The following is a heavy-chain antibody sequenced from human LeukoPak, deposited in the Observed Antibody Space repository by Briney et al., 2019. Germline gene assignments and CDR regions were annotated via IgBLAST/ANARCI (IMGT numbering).Heavy chain of an antibody. CDR2: ISGSGGST. Sequence: GGSLRLSCAASGFPFSTYAMSWVRQAPGKGLEWVSAISGSGGSTYYADSVKGRFTISRDNSKNTLYLKMNSLRAEDTAIYYCAKDGTYYYDTSGYFYPRFFDYWGQGTPVTVSS. J-gene: IGHJ4*02. D-gene: IGHD3-22*01. CDR1: GFPFSTYA. CDR3: AKDGTYYYDTSGYFYPRFFDY. V-gene: IGHV3-23*01.